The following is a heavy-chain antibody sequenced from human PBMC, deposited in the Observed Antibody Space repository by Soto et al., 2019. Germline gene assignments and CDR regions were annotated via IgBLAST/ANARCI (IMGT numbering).Heavy chain of an antibody. CDR2: IDPSDSYT. CDR1: GYSFTSYW. D-gene: IGHD4-17*01. J-gene: IGHJ4*02. Sequence: GESLKISCKGSGYSFTSYWISWVRQMPGKGLEWMGRIDPSDSYTNYSPPFQGHVTISADKSISTAYLQWSSLKASDTAMYYCARTSSDPVTTSDYWGQGTLVTVSS. V-gene: IGHV5-10-1*01. CDR3: ARTSSDPVTTSDY.